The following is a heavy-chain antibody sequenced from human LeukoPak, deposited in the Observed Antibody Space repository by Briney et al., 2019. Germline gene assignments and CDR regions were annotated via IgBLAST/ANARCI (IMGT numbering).Heavy chain of an antibody. CDR2: INPGNSDT. CDR1: GYGFTTCW. D-gene: IGHD6-13*01. V-gene: IGHV5-51*01. CDR3: ARLRWAAGDGYYFDY. Sequence: GESLKISCKGSGYGFTTCWIGWVRQMHGKGLEWMGVINPGNSDTRYSPSFQGQVAISADKSITTAYLQWSSLKASDTAMYYCARLRWAAGDGYYFDYWGQGTPVTVSS. J-gene: IGHJ4*02.